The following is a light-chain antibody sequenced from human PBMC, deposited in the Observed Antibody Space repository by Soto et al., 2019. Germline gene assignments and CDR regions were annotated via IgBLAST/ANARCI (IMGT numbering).Light chain of an antibody. CDR2: DVS. J-gene: IGLJ2*01. CDR3: SSYTSSSTVV. V-gene: IGLV2-14*01. CDR1: SSDVGGYNY. Sequence: QSALTQPASVSGSPGQSITISCTGTSSDVGGYNYVSWSQQYPGKAPELMTYDVSNRPSGVSNRFSGSKYGNTASLTIYGLQAEDGADDYCSSYTSSSTVVFCGGPKLTVL.